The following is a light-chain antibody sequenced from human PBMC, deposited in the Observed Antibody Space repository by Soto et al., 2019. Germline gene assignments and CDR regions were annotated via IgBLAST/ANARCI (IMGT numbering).Light chain of an antibody. CDR3: QQYAWSQYT. CDR2: DTS. V-gene: IGKV3-20*01. Sequence: EIVLTQSPGTLSLSPGERATLSCRASQSVSSSYLAWYQQKPGQAPRLLIFDTSYRTTCIPDRFSGSGSGTDFTLTISRLEPEDFAVYYCQQYAWSQYTFGRGTRLEIK. J-gene: IGKJ2*01. CDR1: QSVSSSY.